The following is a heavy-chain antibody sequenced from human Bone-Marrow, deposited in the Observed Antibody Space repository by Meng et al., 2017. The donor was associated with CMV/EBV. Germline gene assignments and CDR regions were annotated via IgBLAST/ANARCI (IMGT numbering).Heavy chain of an antibody. V-gene: IGHV3-30*04. D-gene: IGHD1-26*01. CDR1: GFTFSSYE. Sequence: GGSLRLSCAASGFTFSSYEMNWVRQAPGKGLEWVAVISYDGSNKYYADSVKGRFTISRDNSKNTLYLQMNSLRAEDTAVYYCARDRDYSGSYYFDYWGQGTLVTVSS. CDR3: ARDRDYSGSYYFDY. J-gene: IGHJ4*02. CDR2: ISYDGSNK.